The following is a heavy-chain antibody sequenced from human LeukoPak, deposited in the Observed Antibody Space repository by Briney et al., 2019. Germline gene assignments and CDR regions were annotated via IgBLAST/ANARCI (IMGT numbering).Heavy chain of an antibody. V-gene: IGHV3-23*01. J-gene: IGHJ4*02. CDR3: ATYRQVLLPFES. Sequence: GGSLRLSCAASGFTFSNAWMSWVRQPPGKGLEWVSSIFPSGGEIHYADSVRGRFTISRDNSKSTLSLQMNSLRAEDTAIYYCATYRQVLLPFESWGQGTLVTVSS. D-gene: IGHD2-8*02. CDR1: GFTFSNAW. CDR2: IFPSGGEI.